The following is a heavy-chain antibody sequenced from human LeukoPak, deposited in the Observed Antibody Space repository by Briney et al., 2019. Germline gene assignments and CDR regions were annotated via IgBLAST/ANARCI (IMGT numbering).Heavy chain of an antibody. V-gene: IGHV4-39*01. Sequence: PSETLSLTCAVSGGSISSSNYYWGWIRQPPGTGLEWIGSIYYSGSTYYNPSLKSRVTIFVDTSKDQFSLKLSSVTAADTAVYYCARLNRGYCSSTSCYLFDYWGQGTLVTVSS. CDR2: IYYSGST. D-gene: IGHD2-2*01. CDR1: GGSISSSNYY. J-gene: IGHJ4*02. CDR3: ARLNRGYCSSTSCYLFDY.